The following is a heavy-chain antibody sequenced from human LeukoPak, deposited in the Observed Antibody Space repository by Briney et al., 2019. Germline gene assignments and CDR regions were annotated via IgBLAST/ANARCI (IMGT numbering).Heavy chain of an antibody. J-gene: IGHJ4*02. CDR1: GFPFSSYG. D-gene: IGHD6-25*01. CDR2: LVYDARS. CDR3: ARDLSAAFDF. V-gene: IGHV3-33*01. Sequence: GTSLRLSCAASGFPFSSYGMHWVRQAPGKGLEWVARLVYDARSDYADSVKGRFSISRDDSKNTLFLDMSNLRVEDTALYYCARDLSAAFDFWGQGVLVTVSS.